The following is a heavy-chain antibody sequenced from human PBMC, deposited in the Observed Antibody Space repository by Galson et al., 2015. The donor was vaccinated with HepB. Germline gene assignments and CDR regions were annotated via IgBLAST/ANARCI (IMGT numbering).Heavy chain of an antibody. J-gene: IGHJ4*02. D-gene: IGHD3-10*01. V-gene: IGHV3-21*03. CDR1: GFNFSLYS. CDR2: ISSSGSYI. Sequence: SLRLSCAASGFNFSLYSMNWVRQAPGKGLGWVSSISSSGSYIYYGDSVKGRCTVSRDSAKTSVYLQMNSLRGDDTAVYYCARALPSGIRGGRVFDHWGQGTLVTVSS. CDR3: ARALPSGIRGGRVFDH.